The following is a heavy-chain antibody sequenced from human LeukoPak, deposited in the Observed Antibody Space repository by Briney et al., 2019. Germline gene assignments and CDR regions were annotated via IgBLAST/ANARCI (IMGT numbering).Heavy chain of an antibody. CDR1: GYTFSGTGWY. V-gene: IGHV1-2*02. CDR3: ARDWYYYGSGSYYACDP. D-gene: IGHD3-10*01. J-gene: IGHJ5*02. CDR2: INPNSGGT. Sequence: ASVKVSCKASGYTFSGTGWYLYWLRQAPGQGLEWMGWINPNSGGTNYAQKFQGRVTMTRDTSISTAYMELSRLRSDDTAVYYCARDWYYYGSGSYYACDPWGQGTLVTVSS.